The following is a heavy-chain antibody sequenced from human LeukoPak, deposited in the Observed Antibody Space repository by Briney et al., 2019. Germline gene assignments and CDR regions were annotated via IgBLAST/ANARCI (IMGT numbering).Heavy chain of an antibody. V-gene: IGHV3-21*01. CDR3: ARDLVVVAANPWYFDY. CDR2: ISSSSYI. J-gene: IGHJ4*02. D-gene: IGHD2-15*01. Sequence: GGSLRLSCAASGFTFSNYSMNWVRQAPGKGLEWVSSISSSSYIYYADSVKGRFTISRDNAKNSLYLQMNSLRAEDTAVYYCARDLVVVAANPWYFDYWGQGTLVTVSS. CDR1: GFTFSNYS.